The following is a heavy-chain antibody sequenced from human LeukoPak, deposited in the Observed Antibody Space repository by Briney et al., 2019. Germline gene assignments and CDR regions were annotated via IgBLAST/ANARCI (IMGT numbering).Heavy chain of an antibody. D-gene: IGHD3-22*01. Sequence: GGSLRLSCAASGFTFSSYGMHWVRQAPGKGLERVAVISYDGSNKYYADSVKGRFTISRDNSKNTLYLQMNSLRAEDTAVYYCAKDHLSGYYDSSGYYYDYWGQGTLVTVSS. CDR2: ISYDGSNK. CDR1: GFTFSSYG. CDR3: AKDHLSGYYDSSGYYYDY. J-gene: IGHJ4*02. V-gene: IGHV3-30*18.